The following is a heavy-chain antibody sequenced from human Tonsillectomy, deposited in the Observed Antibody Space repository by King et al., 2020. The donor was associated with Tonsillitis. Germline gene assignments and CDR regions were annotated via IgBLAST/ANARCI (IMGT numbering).Heavy chain of an antibody. D-gene: IGHD3-22*01. CDR2: IFSNDEK. V-gene: IGHV2-26*01. J-gene: IGHJ4*02. Sequence: ITLKESGPVLVKPTETLTLTCTVSGFSLSNARMGVSWIRQPPGKALEWLAHIFSNDEKSYSTSLKSRLTISKDTSKSQVVLTMTNMDTVDTATYYCARIGDSSGYFGFDYWGQGTLVTVSS. CDR3: ARIGDSSGYFGFDY. CDR1: GFSLSNARMG.